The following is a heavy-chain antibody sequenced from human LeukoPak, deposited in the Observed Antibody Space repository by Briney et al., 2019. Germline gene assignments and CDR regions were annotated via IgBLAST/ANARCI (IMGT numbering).Heavy chain of an antibody. Sequence: ASVKVSCKASGYTFTGYYMHWVRQAPGQGLEWMGWINPNSGGTNYAQKLQGRVTMTRDTSISTAYMELSRLRSDDTAVYYCARVLLLRYFENFDYWGQGTLVTVSS. CDR2: INPNSGGT. CDR3: ARVLLLRYFENFDY. D-gene: IGHD3-9*01. V-gene: IGHV1-2*02. CDR1: GYTFTGYY. J-gene: IGHJ4*02.